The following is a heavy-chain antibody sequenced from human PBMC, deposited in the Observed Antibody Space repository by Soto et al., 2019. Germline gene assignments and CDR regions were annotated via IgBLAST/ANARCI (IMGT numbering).Heavy chain of an antibody. CDR2: IIPIFGTA. J-gene: IGHJ4*02. CDR1: GGTFSSYA. Sequence: ASVKVSCKASGGTFSSYAISWVRQAPGQGLEWMGGIIPIFGTANYAQKFQGRVTITADESTSTAYMELSSLRSEDTAVYYCARDRIVLGYCSGGRCYSMGYWGQGTLVTVSS. D-gene: IGHD2-15*01. CDR3: ARDRIVLGYCSGGRCYSMGY. V-gene: IGHV1-69*13.